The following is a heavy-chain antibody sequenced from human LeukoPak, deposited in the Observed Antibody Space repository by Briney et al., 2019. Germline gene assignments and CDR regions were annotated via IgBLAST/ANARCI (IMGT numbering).Heavy chain of an antibody. D-gene: IGHD3-10*01. J-gene: IGHJ4*02. CDR3: ARDRFGVFDC. CDR2: INSNGDNI. CDR1: GFNLREYY. V-gene: IGHV3-11*01. Sequence: GGSLRLSCAASGFNLREYYMSWIRQAPGKGLEWISSINSNGDNIHYADSVKGRFIIARDNAKNSLFLQMSSLRAEDTAVYYCARDRFGVFDCWGPGSLVTVSS.